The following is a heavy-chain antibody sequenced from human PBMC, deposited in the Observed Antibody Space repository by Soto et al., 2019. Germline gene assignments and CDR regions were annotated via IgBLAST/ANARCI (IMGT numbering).Heavy chain of an antibody. V-gene: IGHV3-33*01. CDR1: GFTFSTYA. CDR3: ARGGYEKDSGSDYYGMDV. J-gene: IGHJ6*02. D-gene: IGHD5-18*01. CDR2: IWYDGSKI. Sequence: LRLSCAASGFTFSTYAMHWVRQAPGKGLEWVAVIWYDGSKIYYADSVMGRFTISRDNSKNTLDLQMNSLRAEDTAVYYCARGGYEKDSGSDYYGMDVWGQGTTVTVSS.